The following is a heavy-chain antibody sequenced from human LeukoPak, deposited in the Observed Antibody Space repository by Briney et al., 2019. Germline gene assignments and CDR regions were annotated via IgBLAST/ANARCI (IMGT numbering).Heavy chain of an antibody. Sequence: GGSLRLSCAASGFTFSTYGLHWVRQAPGKGLQWVAFVRYDGTEKYYADSVKGRFTISKDTSKNTLYLQMNSLRAEDTAVYYCEVDGYWGQGTLVTVSS. CDR1: GFTFSTYG. J-gene: IGHJ4*02. D-gene: IGHD5-12*01. CDR3: EVDGY. V-gene: IGHV3-30*02. CDR2: VRYDGTEK.